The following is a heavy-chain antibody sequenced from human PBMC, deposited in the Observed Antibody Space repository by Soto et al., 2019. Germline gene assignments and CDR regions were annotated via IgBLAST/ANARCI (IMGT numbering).Heavy chain of an antibody. CDR1: DDSINSDKYY. Sequence: QLQLQESGPGLVKPSETLSLTCSVSDDSINSDKYYWGWIRQPPGKGLEWIGSSYYRGNAYYNPYLQARVTISLDKSRSQFSLKLNSVTAADSAVYFCARLGGLATSSYYVDFWGPGALATVSS. D-gene: IGHD6-6*01. CDR2: SYYRGNA. J-gene: IGHJ4*02. CDR3: ARLGGLATSSYYVDF. V-gene: IGHV4-39*01.